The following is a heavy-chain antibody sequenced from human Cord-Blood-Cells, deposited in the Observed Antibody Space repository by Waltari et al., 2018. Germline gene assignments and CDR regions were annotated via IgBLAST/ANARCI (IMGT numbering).Heavy chain of an antibody. V-gene: IGHV4-34*01. CDR2: SNHSGST. D-gene: IGHD3-16*02. J-gene: IGHJ4*02. Sequence: QVQLQQWDAGLLKPSETLSLSCAVYGGSFRGYYCSCIYQHPGKGPEWIGESNHSGSTNYNPALKRRVTISVDTSKNQFSLKLSSVTAADTAVYYCARADYDYVWGSYRYGVGYFDYWGQGTLVTVSS. CDR3: ARADYDYVWGSYRYGVGYFDY. CDR1: GGSFRGYY.